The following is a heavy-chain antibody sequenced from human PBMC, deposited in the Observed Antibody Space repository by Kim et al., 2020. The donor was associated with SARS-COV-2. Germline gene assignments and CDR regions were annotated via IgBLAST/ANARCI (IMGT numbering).Heavy chain of an antibody. D-gene: IGHD2-8*01. V-gene: IGHV7-4-1*02. Sequence: ASVKVSCRGSGYSFTNHAINWVRQAPGQGLEWMGWIDTSTGTPTYAQGFTGRFVFSLDTSVTTAYLQITSLKTEDTALYFCARDHCTNTSCFDPWGPGTL. J-gene: IGHJ5*02. CDR3: ARDHCTNTSCFDP. CDR1: GYSFTNHA. CDR2: IDTSTGTP.